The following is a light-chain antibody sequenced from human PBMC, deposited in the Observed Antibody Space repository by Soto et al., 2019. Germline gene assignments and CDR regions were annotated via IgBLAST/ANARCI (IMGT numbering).Light chain of an antibody. CDR1: SSDVGGYNY. Sequence: QAVVTQPASVSGSPGQSITISCTGTSSDVGGYNYVSWYQHHPGKAPKLMIFDVSNRPSGVSNRFSGSKSGNTASLTISGLHPEDEADYYCSSYTTSNTRQIVFGTGTKLTVL. CDR2: DVS. V-gene: IGLV2-14*03. CDR3: SSYTTSNTRQIV. J-gene: IGLJ1*01.